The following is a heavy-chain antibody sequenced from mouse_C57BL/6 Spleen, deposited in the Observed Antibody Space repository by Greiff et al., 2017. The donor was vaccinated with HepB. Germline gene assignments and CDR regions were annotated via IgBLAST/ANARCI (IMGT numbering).Heavy chain of an antibody. D-gene: IGHD1-1*01. J-gene: IGHJ2*01. Sequence: EVMLVESGAELVRPGASVKLSCTASGFNIKDDYMHWVKQRPEQGLEWIGWIDPENGDTEYASKFQGKATITADTSSNTAYLQLSSLTSEDTAVYYCTTAFYYYDYWGQGTTLTVSS. V-gene: IGHV14-4*01. CDR2: IDPENGDT. CDR1: GFNIKDDY. CDR3: TTAFYYYDY.